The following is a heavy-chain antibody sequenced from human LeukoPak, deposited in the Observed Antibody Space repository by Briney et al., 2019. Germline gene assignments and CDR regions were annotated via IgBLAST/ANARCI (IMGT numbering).Heavy chain of an antibody. CDR2: IYPKSGDT. D-gene: IGHD3-10*01. V-gene: IGHV1-2*06. CDR1: GYNFNDHH. J-gene: IGHJ4*02. CDR3: VSHYGPGPV. Sequence: ASVKVSCKTSGYNFNDHHVHWVRQAPGQGLGWMGRIYPKSGDTDYPQKFQIRATMTRDTSITTAYMELTSLRSDDTAVYYCVSHYGPGPVWGQGTLVTVS.